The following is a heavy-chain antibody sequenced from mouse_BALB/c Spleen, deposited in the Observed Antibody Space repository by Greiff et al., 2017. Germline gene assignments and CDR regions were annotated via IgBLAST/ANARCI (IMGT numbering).Heavy chain of an antibody. CDR3: ARGIPFFDY. CDR1: GDSITSGY. Sequence: EVKVEESGPSLVKPSQTLSLTCSVTGDSITSGYWNWIRKFPGNKLEYMGYISYSGSTYYNPSLKSRISITRDTSKNQYYLQLNSVTTEDTATCYCARGIPFFDYWGQGTTLTVSS. CDR2: ISYSGST. V-gene: IGHV3-8*02. D-gene: IGHD5-1-1*01. J-gene: IGHJ2*01.